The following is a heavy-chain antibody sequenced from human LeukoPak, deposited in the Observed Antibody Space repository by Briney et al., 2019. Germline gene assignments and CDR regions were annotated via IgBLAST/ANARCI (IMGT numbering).Heavy chain of an antibody. Sequence: GGSLRLSCAASGSTLSSYWTHWVRQRPGKAVVGVSSTNSDGSSTTYADSVKSRITICRDNAKNTLYLQMNTLRAEDTAVYYCARRNYWGQGSLVTASS. J-gene: IGHJ4*02. V-gene: IGHV3-74*01. CDR2: TNSDGSST. CDR3: ARRNY. CDR1: GSTLSSYW.